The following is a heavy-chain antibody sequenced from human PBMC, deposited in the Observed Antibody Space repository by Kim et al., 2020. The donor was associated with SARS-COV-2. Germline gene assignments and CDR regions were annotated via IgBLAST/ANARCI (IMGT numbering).Heavy chain of an antibody. V-gene: IGHV1-2*02. Sequence: QKFQGRVTMTRDTSISTAYMELSRLRSDDTAVYYCARFPRAYGDPYYFDYWGQGTLVTVSS. CDR3: ARFPRAYGDPYYFDY. D-gene: IGHD4-17*01. J-gene: IGHJ4*02.